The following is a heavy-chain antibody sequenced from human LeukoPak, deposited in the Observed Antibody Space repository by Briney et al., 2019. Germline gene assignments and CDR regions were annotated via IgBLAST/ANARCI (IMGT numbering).Heavy chain of an antibody. Sequence: GGSLRLSCAASGFTFSSYSMNWVRQAPGKGLEWVSSISSSSSYIYYADSVKGRFTISRDNAKNSLYLRMNSLGAEDTAVYYCARDDRFDWSSYWGQGTLVTVSS. CDR1: GFTFSSYS. V-gene: IGHV3-21*01. CDR2: ISSSSSYI. CDR3: ARDDRFDWSSY. J-gene: IGHJ4*02. D-gene: IGHD3-9*01.